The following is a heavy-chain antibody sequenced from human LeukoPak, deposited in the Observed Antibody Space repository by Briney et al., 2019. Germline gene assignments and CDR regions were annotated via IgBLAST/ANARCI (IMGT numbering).Heavy chain of an antibody. CDR3: ARVIGATWFVP. V-gene: IGHV3-66*01. CDR2: IYSGGST. D-gene: IGHD2-15*01. J-gene: IGHJ5*02. CDR1: GITVSSNY. Sequence: GGSLRLSCAASGITVSSNYMSWVRQAPGKGLEWVSVIYSGGSTYYADSVKGRFTISRDNSKNTLYLQMKSLRAEDTAVYYCARVIGATWFVPWGQGTLVTVSS.